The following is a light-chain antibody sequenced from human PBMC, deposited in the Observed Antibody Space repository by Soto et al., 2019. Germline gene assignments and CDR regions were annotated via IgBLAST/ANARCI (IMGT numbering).Light chain of an antibody. CDR3: SPYTSSSLPYV. CDR1: SSDVGGYNY. Sequence: QSVLTQPASVFGSPGQCITISCTGNSSDVGGYNYVAWYQQHPGKAPKLMIYDVSNRPSGVSSRFSGSTSGNKASLSISVLHAQFNSDYYRSPYTSSSLPYVFGTVTKVSVL. J-gene: IGLJ1*01. V-gene: IGLV2-14*01. CDR2: DVS.